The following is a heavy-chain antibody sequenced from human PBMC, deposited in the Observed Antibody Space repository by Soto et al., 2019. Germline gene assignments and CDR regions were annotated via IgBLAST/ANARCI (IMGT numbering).Heavy chain of an antibody. CDR1: GFTFSSYW. J-gene: IGHJ4*02. V-gene: IGHV3-7*01. D-gene: IGHD7-27*01. Sequence: GGSLRLSCAASGFTFSSYWVNWVRQAPGKGLEWVANLKQDVTEKYYVDSVKGRFTISRDNAKNSLYLQMNSLRAEDTAVYFCARDFFTGEFDYWGQGTLVTVSS. CDR2: LKQDVTEK. CDR3: ARDFFTGEFDY.